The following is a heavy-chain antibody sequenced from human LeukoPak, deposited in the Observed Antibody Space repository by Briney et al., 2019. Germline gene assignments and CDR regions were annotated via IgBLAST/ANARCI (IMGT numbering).Heavy chain of an antibody. V-gene: IGHV4-30-2*01. CDR1: GGSISSGGNS. D-gene: IGHD4-17*01. J-gene: IGHJ4*02. Sequence: PSETLSLTCAVSGGSISSGGNSWSWIRQPPGKGLEWIGYIYHSGTTYYNPSLKSRVTISVDRSKNQFSLTLSSVTAADTAMYYCASSLLFGDYSHFDYWGQGTLVTVSS. CDR3: ASSLLFGDYSHFDY. CDR2: IYHSGTT.